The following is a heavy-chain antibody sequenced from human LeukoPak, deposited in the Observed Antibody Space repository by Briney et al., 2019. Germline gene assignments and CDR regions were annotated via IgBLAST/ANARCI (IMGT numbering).Heavy chain of an antibody. Sequence: SETLSLTCAVYGVSLSGYYWSWIRQPPGKGLEWIAEINHSRSTNYNPSLKSRVTISIDTSKNQFSLKLSSVTAADTAVYYCARGRIAVAGTKNYFDYWGQGTLVTVSS. V-gene: IGHV4-34*01. CDR3: ARGRIAVAGTKNYFDY. CDR1: GVSLSGYY. CDR2: INHSRST. J-gene: IGHJ4*02. D-gene: IGHD6-19*01.